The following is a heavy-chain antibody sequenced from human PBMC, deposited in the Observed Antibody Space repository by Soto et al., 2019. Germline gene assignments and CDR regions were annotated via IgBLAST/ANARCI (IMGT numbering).Heavy chain of an antibody. V-gene: IGHV3-23*01. Sequence: PVGSLRLSCAASGFTFSSYSMSWVRQAPGKGLEWVSGFRTSGDGGTTCYADSVKGRFTISRDNSKNMLFLQMNSLRAEDTAIYYCAKKVNSGPGSQYFDYWGQGTLVTVSS. D-gene: IGHD3-10*01. CDR3: AKKVNSGPGSQYFDY. J-gene: IGHJ4*02. CDR1: GFTFSSYS. CDR2: FRTSGDGGTT.